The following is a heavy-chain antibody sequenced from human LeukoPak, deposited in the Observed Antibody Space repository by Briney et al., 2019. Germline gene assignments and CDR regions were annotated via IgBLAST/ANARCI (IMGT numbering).Heavy chain of an antibody. J-gene: IGHJ4*02. V-gene: IGHV1-18*01. D-gene: IGHD3-22*01. Sequence: GASAKVSCKASGYTFTSYGISWVRQAPGQGLEWMGWISAYNGNTNYAQKLQGRVTMTTDTSTSTAYMELRSLRSDDTAVYYCARDRDYDSSGTTPSRDYWGQGTLVTVSS. CDR3: ARDRDYDSSGTTPSRDY. CDR1: GYTFTSYG. CDR2: ISAYNGNT.